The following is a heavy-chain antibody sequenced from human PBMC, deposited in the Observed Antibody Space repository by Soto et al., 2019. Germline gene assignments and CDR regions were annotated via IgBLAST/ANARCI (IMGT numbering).Heavy chain of an antibody. D-gene: IGHD3-9*01. V-gene: IGHV4-39*01. CDR3: ARLEGLATISYYFDF. Sequence: QLQLQESGPGLVKPSETLSLTCSVSDDSINSDNYYWGWIRQPPGKGLEWIGSIYYRGNAYYNPSLQTRGTISLDKSRSQFSLKLTSVTAADSAVYFCARLEGLATISYYFDFWGPGALVTVSS. CDR2: IYYRGNA. J-gene: IGHJ4*02. CDR1: DDSINSDNYY.